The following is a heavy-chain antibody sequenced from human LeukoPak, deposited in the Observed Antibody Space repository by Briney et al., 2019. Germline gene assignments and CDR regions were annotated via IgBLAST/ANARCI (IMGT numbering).Heavy chain of an antibody. V-gene: IGHV3-23*01. CDR3: AKLLLWFGEFRGSGNFDY. CDR1: GFTFAGYP. D-gene: IGHD3-10*01. J-gene: IGHJ4*02. CDR2: ITASGDFT. Sequence: GGSLRLSCAASGFTFAGYPMSWVRQAPGKGLEWVSGITASGDFTFYADSVKGRFTLSRDNSKNMLYLQMNSLRTDDTAVYHCAKLLLWFGEFRGSGNFDYWGQGALVAVPS.